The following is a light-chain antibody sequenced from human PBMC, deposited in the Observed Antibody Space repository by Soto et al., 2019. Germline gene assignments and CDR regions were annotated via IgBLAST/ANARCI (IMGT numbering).Light chain of an antibody. CDR2: KAS. CDR1: QSISSW. J-gene: IGKJ5*01. V-gene: IGKV1-5*03. Sequence: DIQMTQSPSMLSAFVGDRVTITCRASQSISSWLAWYQQKPGKAPKLLIYKASSLQSGVPSRFSGSGSGTKFTLTISSLQPDYFATYYCQQYNSYSSITFGQGTRLEIK. CDR3: QQYNSYSSIT.